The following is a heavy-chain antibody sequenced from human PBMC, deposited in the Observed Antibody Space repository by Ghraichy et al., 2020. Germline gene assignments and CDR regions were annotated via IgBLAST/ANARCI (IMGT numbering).Heavy chain of an antibody. CDR2: ISGSGGST. D-gene: IGHD1-14*01. Sequence: GGSLRLSCAASGFTFSSYAMSWVRQAPGKGLEWVSAISGSGGSTYYADSVKGRFTISRDNSKNTLYLQMNSLRAEDTAVYYCAKDPGAPEHHGDDYWGQGTLVTVSS. CDR3: AKDPGAPEHHGDDY. CDR1: GFTFSSYA. V-gene: IGHV3-23*01. J-gene: IGHJ4*02.